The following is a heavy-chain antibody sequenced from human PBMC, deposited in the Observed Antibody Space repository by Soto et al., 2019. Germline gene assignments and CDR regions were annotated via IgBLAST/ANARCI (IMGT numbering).Heavy chain of an antibody. D-gene: IGHD6-6*01. CDR3: AIEYSSSPPYYPIGY. CDR1: GGTFSSYS. Sequence: SVKVSCKASGGTFSSYSISWVRQAPGQGLEWMGGIIPIFGTANYAQKFQGRVTITADESTSTAYMVLSSLRSEDTAVYYCAIEYSSSPPYYPIGYWGQGTLVTVSS. V-gene: IGHV1-69*13. J-gene: IGHJ4*02. CDR2: IIPIFGTA.